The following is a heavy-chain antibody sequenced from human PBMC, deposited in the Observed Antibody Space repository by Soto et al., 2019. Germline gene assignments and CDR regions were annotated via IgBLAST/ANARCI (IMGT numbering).Heavy chain of an antibody. J-gene: IGHJ4*02. CDR1: GGTFSSYT. D-gene: IGHD3-10*01. Sequence: QVQLVQSGAEVKKPGSSVKVSCKASGGTFSSYTISWVRQAPGQGLEWMGRIIPILGIANYAQKFQGRVTITADKSTSTAYMELSSLRSEDTAVYYCVWKSFTMVREIDYWGQGTLVTVSS. CDR3: VWKSFTMVREIDY. CDR2: IIPILGIA. V-gene: IGHV1-69*02.